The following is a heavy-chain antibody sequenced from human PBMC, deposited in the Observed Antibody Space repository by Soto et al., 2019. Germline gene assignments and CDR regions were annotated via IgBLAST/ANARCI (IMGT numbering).Heavy chain of an antibody. CDR2: ISSSGSTI. CDR1: GFTFSDYY. Sequence: QVQLVESGGGLVKPGGSLRLSCAASGFTFSDYYMSWIRQAPGKGLEWVSYISSSGSTIYYADSVKGRFTISRDNAKNDLYLQINTLRAEDTAVYYCARGRNPMTTVTTSYYYYRDVWGKGTTVTAS. CDR3: ARGRNPMTTVTTSYYYYRDV. J-gene: IGHJ6*03. V-gene: IGHV3-11*01. D-gene: IGHD4-17*01.